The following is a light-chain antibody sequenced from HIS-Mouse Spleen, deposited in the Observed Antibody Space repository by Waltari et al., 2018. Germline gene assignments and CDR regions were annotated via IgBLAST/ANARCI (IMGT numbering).Light chain of an antibody. CDR1: ALPKKY. J-gene: IGLJ2*01. V-gene: IGLV3-10*01. Sequence: SYELTQPPSVSVSPGQTARITCSGDALPKKYAYWYHQESGQAPVLGIYEDSKRPSGIPERFSGSSAGTMATLTISGAQVEDEADYYCYSTDSSGNHRVFGGGTKLTIL. CDR2: EDS. CDR3: YSTDSSGNHRV.